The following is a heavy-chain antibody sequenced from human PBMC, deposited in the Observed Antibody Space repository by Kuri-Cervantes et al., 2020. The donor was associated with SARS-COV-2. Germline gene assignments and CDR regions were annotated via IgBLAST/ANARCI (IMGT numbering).Heavy chain of an antibody. J-gene: IGHJ4*02. Sequence: GESLKISCAASGFTFDDYAMHWVRQALGKGLEWVALIHYDGTNTYYAVSVRGRFTISRDNLNNILYLHMNSLRTEDTAVYFCAKDLRTPGAGPDYWGQGTLVTVSS. CDR1: GFTFDDYA. V-gene: IGHV3-30*02. D-gene: IGHD2-8*02. CDR2: IHYDGTNT. CDR3: AKDLRTPGAGPDY.